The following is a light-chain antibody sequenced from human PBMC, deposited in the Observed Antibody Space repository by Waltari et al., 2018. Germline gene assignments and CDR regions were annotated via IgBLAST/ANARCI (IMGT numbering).Light chain of an antibody. Sequence: QSALTQPASVSGSPGQSITTSCTGPNSDVGGYNYVSWYQQRPGKAPQLLVSEVTNRPSGVSNRFSGSKSDNTASLTISGLLAEDEADYYCSSYTNSSTYVFGTGTKVTVL. V-gene: IGLV2-14*01. CDR2: EVT. CDR3: SSYTNSSTYV. CDR1: NSDVGGYNY. J-gene: IGLJ1*01.